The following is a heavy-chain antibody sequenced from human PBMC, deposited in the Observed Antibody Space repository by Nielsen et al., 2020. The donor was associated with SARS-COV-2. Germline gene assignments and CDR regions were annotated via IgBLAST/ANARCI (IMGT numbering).Heavy chain of an antibody. CDR2: IRYDGNNK. Sequence: GGSLRLSCAASGFTFSSYGMHWARQAPGKGLERAAFIRYDGNNKYYADSVKGRFTISRDNSKNTLYLQMNSLRAEDTAVYYCARDHAPSGYTYVPFDYWGQGTLVTVSS. J-gene: IGHJ4*02. V-gene: IGHV3-30*02. CDR1: GFTFSSYG. D-gene: IGHD5-18*01. CDR3: ARDHAPSGYTYVPFDY.